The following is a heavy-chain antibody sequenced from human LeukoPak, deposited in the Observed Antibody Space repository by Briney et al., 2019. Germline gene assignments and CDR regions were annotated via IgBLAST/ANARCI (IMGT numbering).Heavy chain of an antibody. CDR1: GFTFYTYG. V-gene: IGHV3-30*02. J-gene: IGHJ4*02. Sequence: PGGSLRLSCAASGFTFYTYGMHWVRQAPGKGLEWVAFIRYDANIEYYADSVKGRFTISRDNSKNTLFLQMNSLRAVDTAVYYCAKGGSSSWDFFDYWGQGTLVTVSS. D-gene: IGHD6-13*01. CDR3: AKGGSSSWDFFDY. CDR2: IRYDANIE.